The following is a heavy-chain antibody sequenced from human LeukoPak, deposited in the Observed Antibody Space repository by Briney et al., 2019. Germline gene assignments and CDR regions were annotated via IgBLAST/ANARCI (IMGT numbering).Heavy chain of an antibody. CDR3: AKDLRGYCSGGSCKTIDY. D-gene: IGHD2-15*01. J-gene: IGHJ4*02. CDR1: GFTFSIYG. CDR2: IRYDGTNI. Sequence: GGSLRLSCAASGFTFSIYGMHSVRQAPGKGLEWVAFIRYDGTNIYYADSVKGRFTISRDNSKNTVYLQMNSLRAEDTAVYYCAKDLRGYCSGGSCKTIDYWGQGTLVTVSS. V-gene: IGHV3-30*02.